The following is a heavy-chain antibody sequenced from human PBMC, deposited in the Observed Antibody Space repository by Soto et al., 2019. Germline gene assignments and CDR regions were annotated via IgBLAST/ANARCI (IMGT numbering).Heavy chain of an antibody. V-gene: IGHV3-30*18. J-gene: IGHJ6*02. D-gene: IGHD3-10*01. CDR2: ISYDGSNK. Sequence: QVQLVESGGGVVQPGRSLRLSCAASGFTFSSYGMHWVRQAPGKGLEWVAVISYDGSNKYYADSVKGRFTISRDNSKNTLYLEMNSLRAEDTAVYYCAKDKILWGGDLYYGMDVWGQGTTVTVFS. CDR3: AKDKILWGGDLYYGMDV. CDR1: GFTFSSYG.